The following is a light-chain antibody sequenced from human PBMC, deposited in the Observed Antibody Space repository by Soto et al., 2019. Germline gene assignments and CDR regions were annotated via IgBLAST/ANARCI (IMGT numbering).Light chain of an antibody. J-gene: IGLJ1*01. CDR1: SSDIGSYDH. V-gene: IGLV2-14*03. Sequence: QSALTQPASVSGSPGQSITISCSGTSSDIGSYDHVAWYQQFPGKSPKLIIYAVSDRPSGVSDRFSGSKSGISASLTISGLQTEDKADYYCISYTDRQSYLFGTGTKV. CDR3: ISYTDRQSYL. CDR2: AVS.